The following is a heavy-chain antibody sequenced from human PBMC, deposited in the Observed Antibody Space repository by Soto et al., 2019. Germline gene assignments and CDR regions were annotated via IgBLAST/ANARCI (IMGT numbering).Heavy chain of an antibody. V-gene: IGHV4-34*01. CDR3: ARGRRYFDY. CDR2: INHSSTT. J-gene: IGHJ4*02. CDR1: GGSFSGYF. Sequence: QVQLQQWGAGLLKPSETLSLTCAVYGGSFSGYFWTWVRQPPGKGLEWIGEINHSSTTNYNPSLKSRVTISADTSENQFSLKLSSVTAADTAVYYCARGRRYFDYWGQGTLVTVSS.